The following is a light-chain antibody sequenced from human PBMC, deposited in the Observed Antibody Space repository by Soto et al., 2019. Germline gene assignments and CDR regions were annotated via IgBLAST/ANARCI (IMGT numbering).Light chain of an antibody. CDR3: QQYNNWPEYT. Sequence: ELVVTQSPATLSVSPGEGVTLSCRASQSVGNSLAWCQQKPGQPPRLLIYGASTRVTGIPARFSGSGSGTEFTLTITSLQSEDFAVYYCQQYNNWPEYTFGQGTKLDIK. J-gene: IGKJ2*01. V-gene: IGKV3-15*01. CDR2: GAS. CDR1: QSVGNS.